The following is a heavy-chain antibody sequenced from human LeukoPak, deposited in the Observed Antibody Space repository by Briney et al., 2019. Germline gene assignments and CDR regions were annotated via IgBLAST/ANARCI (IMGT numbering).Heavy chain of an antibody. V-gene: IGHV3-23*01. J-gene: IGHJ4*02. CDR1: GFTFSSYA. CDR3: ATRFTSSWTGY. Sequence: GSLRLSCAASGFTFSSYAMSWVRQAPGKGLEWVSAISGSGGSTYYADSVKGRFTISRDNSKNTLYLQMNSLRAEDTAVYYCATRFTSSWTGYWGQGTLVTVSS. D-gene: IGHD6-13*01. CDR2: ISGSGGST.